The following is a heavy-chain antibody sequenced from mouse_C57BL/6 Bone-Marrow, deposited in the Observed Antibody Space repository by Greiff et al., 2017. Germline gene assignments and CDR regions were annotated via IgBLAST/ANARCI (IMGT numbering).Heavy chain of an antibody. CDR1: GYTFTSYW. CDR3: ARKGYYPLAY. D-gene: IGHD2-3*01. CDR2: IYPGSGST. V-gene: IGHV1-55*01. Sequence: QVQLKQPGAELVKPGASVKMSCKASGYTFTSYWITWVKQRPGQGLEWIGDIYPGSGSTNYNEKFKSKATLTVDTSSSIAYMQLSSLTSEDSAVYYCARKGYYPLAYWGQGTLVTVSA. J-gene: IGHJ3*01.